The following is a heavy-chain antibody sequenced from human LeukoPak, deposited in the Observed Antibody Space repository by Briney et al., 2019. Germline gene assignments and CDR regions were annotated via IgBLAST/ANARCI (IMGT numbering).Heavy chain of an antibody. V-gene: IGHV3-23*01. Sequence: GGSLRLSCTASGITFDSYAMSWVRQAPGKGLEWVSSITGYGDSTYYADYVKGRFTISRDNSMNTLSLQMNSLRVEDTAVYYCAKGGRNMIWFEPWGQGTLVTISS. CDR1: GITFDSYA. D-gene: IGHD3-16*01. CDR2: ITGYGDST. CDR3: AKGGRNMIWFEP. J-gene: IGHJ5*02.